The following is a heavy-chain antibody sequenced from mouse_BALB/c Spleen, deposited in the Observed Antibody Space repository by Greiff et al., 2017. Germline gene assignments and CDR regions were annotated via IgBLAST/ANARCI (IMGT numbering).Heavy chain of an antibody. CDR1: GFTFSSYG. CDR2: INSNGGST. V-gene: IGHV5-6-3*01. J-gene: IGHJ3*01. D-gene: IGHD2-4*01. CDR3: ARESMITTGWFAY. Sequence: DVMLVESGGGLVQPGGSLKLSCAASGFTFSSYGMSWVRQTPDKRLELVATINSNGGSTYYPDSVKGRFTISRDNAKNTLYLQMSSLKSEDTAMYYCARESMITTGWFAYWGQGTLVTVSA.